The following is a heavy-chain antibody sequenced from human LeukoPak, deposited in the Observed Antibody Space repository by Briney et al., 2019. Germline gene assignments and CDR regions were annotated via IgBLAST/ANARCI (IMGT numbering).Heavy chain of an antibody. CDR2: INPRGGST. Sequence: GASVKVSCKASGYTFTSYYIHWVRQAPGQGLEWMGIINPRGGSTSYAQKFQGRVTMTRDTSTSTVYMELSSLRSDDTAVYYCAGWVGATNDAFDIWGQGTMVTVSS. V-gene: IGHV1-46*01. J-gene: IGHJ3*02. D-gene: IGHD1-26*01. CDR1: GYTFTSYY. CDR3: AGWVGATNDAFDI.